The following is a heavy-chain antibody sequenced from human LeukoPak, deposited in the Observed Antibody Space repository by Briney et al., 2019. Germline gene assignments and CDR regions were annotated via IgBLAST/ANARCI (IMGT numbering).Heavy chain of an antibody. CDR3: ARGARGGYSSGWYFDYYYYMDV. D-gene: IGHD6-19*01. CDR2: MNPNSGNT. CDR1: GYTFTSYD. V-gene: IGHV1-8*01. J-gene: IGHJ6*03. Sequence: GASVKVSCKASGYTFTSYDINWVRQTTGQGLEWMGWMNPNSGNTGYAQKFQGRVTMTRNTSISTAYMELSSLRSEDTAVYYCARGARGGYSSGWYFDYYYYMDVWGKGTTVTVSS.